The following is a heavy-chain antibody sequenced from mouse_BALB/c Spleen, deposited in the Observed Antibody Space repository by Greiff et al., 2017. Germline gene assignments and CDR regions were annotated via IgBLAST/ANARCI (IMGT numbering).Heavy chain of an antibody. V-gene: IGHV1-80*01. D-gene: IGHD2-3*01. CDR2: IYPGDGDT. CDR3: ARGDGYSAYAMDY. J-gene: IGHJ4*01. Sequence: QVQLQQSGAELVRPGSSVKLSCKASGYAFSSYWMNWVKQRPGQGLEWIGQIYPGDGDTNYNGKFKGKATLTADKSSSTAYMQLSSLTSEDSAVYFCARGDGYSAYAMDYWGQGTSVTVS. CDR1: GYAFSSYW.